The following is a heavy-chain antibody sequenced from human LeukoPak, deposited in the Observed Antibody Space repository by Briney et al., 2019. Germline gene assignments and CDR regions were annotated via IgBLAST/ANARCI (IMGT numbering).Heavy chain of an antibody. D-gene: IGHD5-18*01. CDR3: ARDLMVNRIQLWLRY. J-gene: IGHJ4*02. CDR1: GYTFTCYY. V-gene: IGHV1-2*02. CDR2: IDPNSGGT. Sequence: GASVKVSCKASGYTFTCYYMHWVRQAPGQGLEWMGWIDPNSGGTNYAQKFQGRVTMTRDTSISTAYMELSRLRSDDTAVYYCARDLMVNRIQLWLRYWGQGTLVTVSS.